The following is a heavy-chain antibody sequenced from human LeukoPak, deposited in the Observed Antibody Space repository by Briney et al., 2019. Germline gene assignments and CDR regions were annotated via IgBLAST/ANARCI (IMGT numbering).Heavy chain of an antibody. J-gene: IGHJ6*02. D-gene: IGHD1-14*01. V-gene: IGHV3-9*01. CDR1: GFTFHDYG. CDR3: ASDRVYYGLDV. CDR2: ITWNGDTI. Sequence: GGSLRLSCAVSGFTFHDYGMHWVRHAPGKGLEWVSGITWNGDTIDYADSVRGRFTMSRDNAKNTLYLQMNSLTVEDTAVYYCASDRVYYGLDVWGQGTTVSVSS.